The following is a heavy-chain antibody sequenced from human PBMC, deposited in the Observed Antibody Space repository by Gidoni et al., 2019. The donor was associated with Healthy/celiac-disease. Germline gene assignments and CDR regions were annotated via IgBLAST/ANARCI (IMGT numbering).Heavy chain of an antibody. CDR3: ARDGDYGYYFDY. Sequence: EVQLVESGGGWVQPGGSLRLSWAASGFTFSSYEMNWVRQAPGKGLEWVSYISSSGSTIYYADSVKGRFTISRDNAKNSLYLQMNSLRAEDTAVYYCARDGDYGYYFDYWGQGTLVTVSS. CDR1: GFTFSSYE. J-gene: IGHJ4*02. CDR2: ISSSGSTI. D-gene: IGHD4-17*01. V-gene: IGHV3-48*03.